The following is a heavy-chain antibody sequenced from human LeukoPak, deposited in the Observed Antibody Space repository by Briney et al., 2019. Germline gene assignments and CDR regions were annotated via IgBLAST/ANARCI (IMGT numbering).Heavy chain of an antibody. CDR2: ISANNGET. CDR1: GYTLTNYG. Sequence: ASVKVSCKASGYTLTNYGISWVRQAPGQGLEWMAWISANNGETRYAQKFQGRVILTTDTSTTTAYMDLRNLRSDDTAVYYCARDACVSCGGDCCHDPWGQGTLVTVSS. V-gene: IGHV1-18*01. CDR3: ARDACVSCGGDCCHDP. J-gene: IGHJ5*02. D-gene: IGHD2-21*02.